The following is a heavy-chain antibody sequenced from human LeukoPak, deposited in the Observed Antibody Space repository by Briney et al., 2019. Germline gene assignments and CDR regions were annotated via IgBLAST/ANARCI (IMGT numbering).Heavy chain of an antibody. D-gene: IGHD4/OR15-4a*01. J-gene: IGHJ4*02. CDR3: ARRAGAYSHPYDY. CDR1: GFTVRSDS. CDR2: IYSGGST. Sequence: GGSLRLSCTVSGFTVRSDSTSWVRQAPGKGLEWVSFIYSGGSTHYSDSVKGRFTISRDNSKNTLYLQMNSLRAEDTAVYYCARRAGAYSHPYDYWGQGTLVTVSS. V-gene: IGHV3-53*01.